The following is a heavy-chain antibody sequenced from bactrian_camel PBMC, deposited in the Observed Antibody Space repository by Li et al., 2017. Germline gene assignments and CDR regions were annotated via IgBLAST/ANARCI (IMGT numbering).Heavy chain of an antibody. Sequence: DVQLVESGGGSVQAGGSLTLSCAASGYDMYDAYCMSWFRQAPGKEREGVAAIHTGGSSTYYGDAVKGRFTISKDSAQNNLVLEMNSLKPEDTAVYYCAAGEQYYSGSLRSALDSYEYSYWGQGTQVTVS. D-gene: IGHD2*01. CDR3: AAGEQYYSGSLRSALDSYEYSY. J-gene: IGHJ4*01. CDR1: GYDMYDAYC. V-gene: IGHV3S40*01. CDR2: IHTGGSST.